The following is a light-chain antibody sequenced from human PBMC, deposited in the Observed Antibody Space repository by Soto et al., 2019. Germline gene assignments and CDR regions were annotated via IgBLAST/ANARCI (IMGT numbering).Light chain of an antibody. V-gene: IGLV2-23*03. Sequence: QSALTQPASVAGSPGQSSTISCTGTTSDVGSYNLVSWYQQHPGKAPRLMISEGSKRPAGVSPRFSGTKSGHAASLTSSGLQAEDEVDYYCCPYAGSSTFVVFGGGTKLTVL. CDR2: EGS. CDR3: CPYAGSSTFVV. J-gene: IGLJ2*01. CDR1: TSDVGSYNL.